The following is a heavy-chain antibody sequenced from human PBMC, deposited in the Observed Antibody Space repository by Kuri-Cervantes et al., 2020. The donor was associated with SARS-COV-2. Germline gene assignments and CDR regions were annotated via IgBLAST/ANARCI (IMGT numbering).Heavy chain of an antibody. J-gene: IGHJ6*02. CDR2: ISSISIYI. V-gene: IGHV3-21*01. CDR1: GFTFSNYS. CDR3: ARDRTVTTDYGMDV. D-gene: IGHD4-17*01. Sequence: GESLKISCAASGFTFSNYSMNWVRQAPGKGLEWVSSISSISIYIHYSDAVKGRFTISRDNAKNSLYLQMNSLRAEDQAVYYCARDRTVTTDYGMDVWGQGTTVTISS.